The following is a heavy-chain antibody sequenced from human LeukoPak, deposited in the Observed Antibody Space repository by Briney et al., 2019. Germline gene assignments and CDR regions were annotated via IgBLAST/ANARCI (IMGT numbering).Heavy chain of an antibody. D-gene: IGHD3-10*01. CDR3: ARDPILWFGLDY. CDR2: IKQDGSEK. CDR1: GFTFISYW. V-gene: IGHV3-7*01. Sequence: GGSLRLSCAASGFTFISYWMSWVRQAPGKGLEWVANIKQDGSEKYYVDSVKGRFTISRHNAKNSLYLQMNSLRAEDTAVYYCARDPILWFGLDYWGQGTLVTVSS. J-gene: IGHJ4*02.